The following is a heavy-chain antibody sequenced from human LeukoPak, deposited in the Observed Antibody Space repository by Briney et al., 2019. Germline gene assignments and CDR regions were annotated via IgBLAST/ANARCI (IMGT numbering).Heavy chain of an antibody. CDR2: SYHSGST. CDR1: GGAISSSNW. V-gene: IGHV4-4*02. D-gene: IGHD2-2*01. CDR3: ARSYIVVVPAAPRHYYGMDV. J-gene: IGHJ6*04. Sequence: PSETLSLTCAVSGGAISSSNWWSWVRQPPGKGLEWIGVSYHSGSTNYNPSLKSRVTISVDKSKNQFSLKLSSVTAADTAVYYCARSYIVVVPAAPRHYYGMDVWGKGTTVTVSS.